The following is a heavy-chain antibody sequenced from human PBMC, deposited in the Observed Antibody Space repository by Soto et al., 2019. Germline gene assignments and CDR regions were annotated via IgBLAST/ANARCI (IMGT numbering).Heavy chain of an antibody. V-gene: IGHV4-34*01. CDR1: GGSFSGYY. CDR3: ARAQSSWFAGWFDP. D-gene: IGHD6-13*01. J-gene: IGHJ5*02. Sequence: SETLSLTCAVYGGSFSGYYWSWIRQPPGKGLEWIGEINHSGSTNYNPSLKSRVTISVDTSKNQFSLKLSSVTAVDTAVYYWARAQSSWFAGWFDPWGQGTLVTVSS. CDR2: INHSGST.